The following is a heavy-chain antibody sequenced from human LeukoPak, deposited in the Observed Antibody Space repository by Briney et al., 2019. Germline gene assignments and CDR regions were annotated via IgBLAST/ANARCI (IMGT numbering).Heavy chain of an antibody. Sequence: SETLSLTCTVSGGSISSYYWSWIRQPPGKGLEWIGYIYYSGSTNYNPSLKSRVTISVDTSKNQFSLKLSSVTAADTAVYYCARVDSEDAFDIWGQGTMVTVSS. D-gene: IGHD3-10*01. J-gene: IGHJ3*02. CDR1: GGSISSYY. CDR2: IYYSGST. CDR3: ARVDSEDAFDI. V-gene: IGHV4-59*01.